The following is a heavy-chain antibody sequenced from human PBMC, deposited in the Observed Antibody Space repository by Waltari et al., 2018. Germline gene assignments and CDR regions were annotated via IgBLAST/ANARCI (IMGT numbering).Heavy chain of an antibody. CDR3: ARTGIAAAGRHLDY. V-gene: IGHV4-34*01. J-gene: IGHJ4*02. Sequence: VPLQQWGAGLLKPSETLSLPCAVYGGSFSGSYWSWIRPLPGKGLEWIGEIKHSGSTNYNPSLKSRVTISVDTSKNQFSLKLSSVTAADTAVYYCARTGIAAAGRHLDYWGQGTLVTVSS. CDR1: GGSFSGSY. CDR2: IKHSGST. D-gene: IGHD6-13*01.